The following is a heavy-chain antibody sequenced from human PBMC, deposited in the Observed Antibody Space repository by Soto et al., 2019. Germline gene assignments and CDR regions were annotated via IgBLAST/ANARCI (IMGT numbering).Heavy chain of an antibody. CDR2: IRFDGSNI. CDR1: GSIFTGYG. J-gene: IGHJ4*01. D-gene: IGHD2-15*01. CDR3: ARDGVGATAFWGFLDY. V-gene: IGHV3-33*01. Sequence: QVLLVESGGGVVQPGRSLRLSCAASGSIFTGYGMHWVRQAPGKGLEWVAVIRFDGSNINYADFVMGRFTISRDNSKNTLYLEMNSLRVEDTAVYYCARDGVGATAFWGFLDYWCHGTLVTVSS.